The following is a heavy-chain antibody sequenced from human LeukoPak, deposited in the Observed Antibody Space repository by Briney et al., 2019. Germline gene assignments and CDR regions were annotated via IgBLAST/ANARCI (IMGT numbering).Heavy chain of an antibody. Sequence: SETLSLTCTASGGSISSYYWSWIRQPPGKGLEWIGYIYYSGSTNYNPSLKSRVTISVDTSKNQFSLKLSSVTAADTAVYYCARAQRPDAFDIWGQGTMVTVSS. D-gene: IGHD6-25*01. CDR3: ARAQRPDAFDI. J-gene: IGHJ3*02. CDR1: GGSISSYY. CDR2: IYYSGST. V-gene: IGHV4-59*01.